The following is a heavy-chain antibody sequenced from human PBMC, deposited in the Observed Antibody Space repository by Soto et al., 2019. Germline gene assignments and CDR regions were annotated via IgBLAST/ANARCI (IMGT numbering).Heavy chain of an antibody. CDR1: GFTFSSYG. Sequence: QVQLVESGGGVVQPGRSLRLSCAASGFTFSSYGMHWVRQAPGKGLEWVAVISYDGSNKYYADSVKGRFTISRDNSKNTLYLQMNSLRAEDTAVYYCAEVPQVGGGMAFDIWGQGTMVTVSS. V-gene: IGHV3-30*18. CDR3: AEVPQVGGGMAFDI. D-gene: IGHD1-26*01. J-gene: IGHJ3*02. CDR2: ISYDGSNK.